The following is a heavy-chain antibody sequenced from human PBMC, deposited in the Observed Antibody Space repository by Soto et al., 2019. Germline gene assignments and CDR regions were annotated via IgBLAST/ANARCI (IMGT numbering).Heavy chain of an antibody. CDR2: IIAIFGTA. Sequence: QVQLVQSGAEVKKPGSSVKVSCKASGGTFSSYAISWVRQAPGQGLEWMGGIIAIFGTANYAQKFQGRVPVAADEHTSTAYMELSSLRSEDPAVCYCAWVEGLDRGYWGQGSLVGVSS. CDR1: GGTFSSYA. V-gene: IGHV1-69*12. D-gene: IGHD6-19*01. J-gene: IGHJ4*02. CDR3: AWVEGLDRGY.